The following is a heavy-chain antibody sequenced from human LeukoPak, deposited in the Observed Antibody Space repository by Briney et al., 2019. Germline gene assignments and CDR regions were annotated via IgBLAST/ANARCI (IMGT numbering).Heavy chain of an antibody. V-gene: IGHV1-46*01. J-gene: IGHJ2*01. Sequence: ASVKVSCKASGYTFSSYYMHWVRLAPGQGLEWMGIIDPTGGDTTYAPKFQDRVTLTRDTSTSTVYLGLSSLRSDDTAVYYCARGDEWQANWYFDLWGRGTLVTVSS. CDR3: ARGDEWQANWYFDL. CDR2: IDPTGGDT. CDR1: GYTFSSYY. D-gene: IGHD3-3*01.